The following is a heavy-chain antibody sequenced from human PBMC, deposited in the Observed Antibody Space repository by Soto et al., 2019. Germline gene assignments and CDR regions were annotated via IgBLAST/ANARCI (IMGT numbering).Heavy chain of an antibody. CDR1: GFTFSTYG. CDR2: IRTGSSNK. Sequence: PGGSMRPSSAASGFTFSTYGMHWVRQAPGKGLEWVAYIRTGSSNKYYADSVKGRFTISRDNAKNSLYLQMNSLRDEDTAVYYCARDLGYGDPTWPYFDYWGQGTLVTVSS. CDR3: ARDLGYGDPTWPYFDY. D-gene: IGHD4-17*01. V-gene: IGHV3-48*02. J-gene: IGHJ4*02.